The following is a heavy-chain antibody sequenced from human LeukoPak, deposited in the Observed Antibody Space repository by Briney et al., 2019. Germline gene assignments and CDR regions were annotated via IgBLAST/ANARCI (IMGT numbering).Heavy chain of an antibody. CDR3: ARWPHISCSGGICYPMAFDI. V-gene: IGHV3-11*04. CDR2: INSTGSTI. CDR1: GFTFSDYY. J-gene: IGHJ3*02. Sequence: PGGSLRLSCAASGFTFSDYYMSWIRQAPGKGLEWVSYINSTGSTIYYADSVKGRFTISGDNAKNSLYLHMNRLRAEDAAVYYCARWPHISCSGGICYPMAFDIWGQGTMVTVSS. D-gene: IGHD2-15*01.